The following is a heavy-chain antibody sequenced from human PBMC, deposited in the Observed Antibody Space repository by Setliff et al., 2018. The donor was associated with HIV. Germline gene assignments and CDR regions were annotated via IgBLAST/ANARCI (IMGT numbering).Heavy chain of an antibody. D-gene: IGHD7-27*01. Sequence: PSETLSLTCIVSGDSISSYYWSWIRQPPGKGLEWLGYIYYSGGTNYNPSLKSRVTISVDTSKNQFFLKLNSVTAADAAVYYCARQVGNELLFDYWGQGTLVTVSS. V-gene: IGHV4-59*01. CDR3: ARQVGNELLFDY. CDR1: GDSISSYY. J-gene: IGHJ4*02. CDR2: IYYSGGT.